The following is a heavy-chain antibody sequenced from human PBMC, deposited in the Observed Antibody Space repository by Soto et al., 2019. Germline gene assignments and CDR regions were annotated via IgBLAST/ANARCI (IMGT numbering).Heavy chain of an antibody. CDR2: IRSKAYGGTT. V-gene: IGHV3-49*04. Sequence: GGSLRLSCTASGFTFGDYAMSWVRQAPGKGLEWVGFIRSKAYGGTTEYAASVKGRFTISRDDSKSIAYLQMNSLKTEDTAVYYCTGTYCGGDCYSEYFQHWGQGTLVTVSS. J-gene: IGHJ1*01. CDR1: GFTFGDYA. D-gene: IGHD2-21*02. CDR3: TGTYCGGDCYSEYFQH.